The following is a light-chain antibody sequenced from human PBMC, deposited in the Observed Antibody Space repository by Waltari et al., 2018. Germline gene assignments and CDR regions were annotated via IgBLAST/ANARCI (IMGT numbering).Light chain of an antibody. V-gene: IGLV3-1*01. Sequence: SYELTQPPSVSVSPGQTASITCSGDKLGNKYTTWYQQKPGQSPMLFIYQDTMRPSGIPERFSGSNSGNTATLTISGTQAMDEADYYCQAWDSSTEIFGGGTKLTVL. CDR2: QDT. J-gene: IGLJ2*01. CDR1: KLGNKY. CDR3: QAWDSSTEI.